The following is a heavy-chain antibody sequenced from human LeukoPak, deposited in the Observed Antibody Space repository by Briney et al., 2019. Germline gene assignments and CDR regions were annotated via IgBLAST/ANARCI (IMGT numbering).Heavy chain of an antibody. Sequence: SETPSLTCAVSGYSISSGYYWGWIRQPPGKGLEWIGSIYHSGSTYYNPSLKSRVTISVDTSKNQFSLKLSSVTAADTVVYYCARDQRGRYCSSTSCDNWFDPWGQGTLVTVSS. CDR3: ARDQRGRYCSSTSCDNWFDP. J-gene: IGHJ5*02. CDR1: GYSISSGYY. V-gene: IGHV4-38-2*02. CDR2: IYHSGST. D-gene: IGHD2-2*01.